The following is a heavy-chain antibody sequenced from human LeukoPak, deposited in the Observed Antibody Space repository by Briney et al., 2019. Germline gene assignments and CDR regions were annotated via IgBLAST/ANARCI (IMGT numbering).Heavy chain of an antibody. Sequence: SETLSLTCTVSGYSISSGYYWGWIRQPPGKGLEWIGSIYHSGSTYYNPSLKSRVTISVDTSKNQFSLKLSSVTAADTAVYYCARAPSEDYYYYMDVWGKGTTVTVSS. CDR1: GYSISSGYY. CDR3: ARAPSEDYYYYMDV. V-gene: IGHV4-38-2*02. CDR2: IYHSGST. J-gene: IGHJ6*03.